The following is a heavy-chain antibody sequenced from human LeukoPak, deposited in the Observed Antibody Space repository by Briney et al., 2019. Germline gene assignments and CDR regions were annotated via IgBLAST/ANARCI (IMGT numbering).Heavy chain of an antibody. CDR1: GYTFTTYG. CDR2: ISAYNGHT. D-gene: IGHD3-10*01. CDR3: ARDHYYGSGSFEI. Sequence: ASVKVSCKASGYTFTTYGINWVRQAPGQGLEWMGWISAYNGHTNYAQKLQGRATLTTDTSTSTAYMELRSLRSDDTAVYYCARDHYYGSGSFEIWGQGTLVTVSS. V-gene: IGHV1-18*01. J-gene: IGHJ4*02.